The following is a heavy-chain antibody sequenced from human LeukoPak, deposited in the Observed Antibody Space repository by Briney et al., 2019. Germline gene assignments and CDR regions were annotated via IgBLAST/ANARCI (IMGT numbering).Heavy chain of an antibody. CDR1: RFSFASYG. Sequence: GGSLRLSCVASRFSFASYGMSWVRQVPGKGLEWVSDISGSIRGDGITNYADSVKGRFTISRDNSKKTLYLQMNSLRAEDTAVYYCARGRWEPHRRPTGGYFDYWGQGTLVTVSS. CDR3: ARGRWEPHRRPTGGYFDY. D-gene: IGHD1-26*01. V-gene: IGHV3-23*01. J-gene: IGHJ4*02. CDR2: ISGSIRGDGIT.